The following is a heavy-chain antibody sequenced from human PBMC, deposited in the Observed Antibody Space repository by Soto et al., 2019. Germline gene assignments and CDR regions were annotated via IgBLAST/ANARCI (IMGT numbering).Heavy chain of an antibody. D-gene: IGHD1-7*01. CDR1: GFTFSSSW. CDR3: ARGGNYYLDL. V-gene: IGHV3-74*01. J-gene: IGHJ2*01. Sequence: EVQLVESGGDSVQPGGSLRLSCVASGFTFSSSWLHWVRQAPGKELEWVSRMNSDGSTTNHADSVKGRFTISRDNAKNILYLQMNSLRAEDTAVYYCARGGNYYLDLWGRGTLVTVSS. CDR2: MNSDGSTT.